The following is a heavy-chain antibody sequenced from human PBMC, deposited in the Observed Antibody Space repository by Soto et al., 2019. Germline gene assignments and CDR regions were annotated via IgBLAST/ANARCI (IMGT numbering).Heavy chain of an antibody. D-gene: IGHD6-13*01. CDR1: GGTVSNSA. J-gene: IGHJ4*02. V-gene: IGHV1-69*01. Sequence: QVQLVQSGAEVKKPGSSVKVSCKASGGTVSNSAISWLRQAPGQGLEWMGGIIPIFGPATYSQMFQDRVTITADESTGTGYMELSSLTSGYTAVYFCGRGSSWTKVEYWGQGTLVTVSS. CDR3: GRGSSWTKVEY. CDR2: IIPIFGPA.